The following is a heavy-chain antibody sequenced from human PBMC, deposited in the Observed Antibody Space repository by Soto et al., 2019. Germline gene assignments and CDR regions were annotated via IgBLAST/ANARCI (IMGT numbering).Heavy chain of an antibody. J-gene: IGHJ4*02. CDR1: GYTFTSYA. Sequence: QVQLVQSGAEVKKPGASVKVSCKASGYTFTSYAMHWVRQAPGQRLEWMGWINAGNGNTKYSQKFQGRVTITRDTSASTAYMELSSLRSEDTAVYYCARTPLLRTMLVVAPIDYWGQGTLVTVSS. V-gene: IGHV1-3*01. D-gene: IGHD3-22*01. CDR3: ARTPLLRTMLVVAPIDY. CDR2: INAGNGNT.